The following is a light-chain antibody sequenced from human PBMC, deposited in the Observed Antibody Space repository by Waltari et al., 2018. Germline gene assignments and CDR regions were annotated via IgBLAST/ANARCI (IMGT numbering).Light chain of an antibody. CDR2: GQD. V-gene: IGLV3-19*01. CDR1: SLIRYY. J-gene: IGLJ3*02. CDR3: HSRDTISTRV. Sequence: SSELTQDTAVSVALGQTVRITCQGDSLIRYYASWYQQRPGQAPRLVLYGQDNRHSGIPDRFSGSTSGDTASLTITGAQAEDEADYYCHSRDTISTRVFGGGTRLTV.